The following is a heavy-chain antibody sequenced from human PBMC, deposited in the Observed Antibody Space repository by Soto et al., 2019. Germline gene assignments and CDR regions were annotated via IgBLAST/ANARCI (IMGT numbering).Heavy chain of an antibody. J-gene: IGHJ4*02. CDR3: ARDGKNYGDYVKPETYFDY. Sequence: QVQLVQSGAEVKKPGSSVKVSCKASGGTFSSYAISWVRQAPGQGLEWMGGIIPIFGTANYAQKFQGRVTITADESKSTAYMELSSLRSEDTAVYYCARDGKNYGDYVKPETYFDYWGQGTLVTVSS. D-gene: IGHD4-17*01. CDR1: GGTFSSYA. CDR2: IIPIFGTA. V-gene: IGHV1-69*01.